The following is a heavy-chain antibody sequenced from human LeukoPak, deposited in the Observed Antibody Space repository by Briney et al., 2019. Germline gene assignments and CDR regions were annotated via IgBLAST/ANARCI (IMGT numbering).Heavy chain of an antibody. CDR3: AKAAFSRTSYFDY. J-gene: IGHJ4*02. D-gene: IGHD3-3*02. CDR1: GFTFSNYT. CDR2: ISGSGGNT. V-gene: IGHV3-23*01. Sequence: PGWYLRLSCAASGFTFSNYTMSWVLQAPGKGLEWVSAISGSGGNTYYADSVKGRFTISRDNSKNTLYLQMASLRAGDTAVYYCAKAAFSRTSYFDYWGQGTLVTASS.